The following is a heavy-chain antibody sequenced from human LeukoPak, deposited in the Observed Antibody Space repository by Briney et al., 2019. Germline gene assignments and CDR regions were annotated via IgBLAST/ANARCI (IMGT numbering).Heavy chain of an antibody. D-gene: IGHD5-12*01. Sequence: ASVKVSCKASGYTFTSYGISWVRQAPGQGLEWMGWISAYNGNTNYAQKLQGRVTMTTDTSTSTAYMELRSLRSDDTAVYYCATQIGYSGYDLKAPFDYWGQGTLVTVSS. CDR3: ATQIGYSGYDLKAPFDY. CDR2: ISAYNGNT. J-gene: IGHJ4*02. CDR1: GYTFTSYG. V-gene: IGHV1-18*01.